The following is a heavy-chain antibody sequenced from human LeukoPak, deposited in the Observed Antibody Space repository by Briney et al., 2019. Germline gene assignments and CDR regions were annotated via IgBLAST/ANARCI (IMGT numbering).Heavy chain of an antibody. CDR2: IYHSGIT. CDR1: SGSISSSSYY. Sequence: NPSETLSLTCTVSSGSISSSSYYWGWIRQPPGKGLEWIGSIYHSGITDYNPSLKSRVTISIDTSKNRFSLKLSSVTAADTAVYYCARSLGWAVTTNFSWDFDYWGQGTLVTVSS. V-gene: IGHV4-39*07. D-gene: IGHD4-17*01. CDR3: ARSLGWAVTTNFSWDFDY. J-gene: IGHJ4*02.